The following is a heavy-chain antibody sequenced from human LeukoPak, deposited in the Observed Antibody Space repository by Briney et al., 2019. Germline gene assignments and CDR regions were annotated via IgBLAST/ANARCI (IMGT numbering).Heavy chain of an antibody. CDR3: ARESGKFDY. J-gene: IGHJ4*02. CDR1: GLPIGDFA. V-gene: IGHV3-43*02. CDR2: ISGDGVST. Sequence: AGVSLRLSCVASGLPIGDFAMHWVRQALGQGLEWVSLISGDGVSTFFADSVKGRYSISRDNSKNSLYLEMSSLRTEDTAMYYCARESGKFDYWGQGTLVAVSS.